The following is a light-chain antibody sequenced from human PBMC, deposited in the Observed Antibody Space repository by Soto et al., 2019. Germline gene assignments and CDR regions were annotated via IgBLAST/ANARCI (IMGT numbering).Light chain of an antibody. CDR1: QGSSSC. J-gene: IGKJ4*01. CDR2: AAS. CDR3: QQANSFPLT. Sequence: DIQMTQSPSSVSASVGDRVTITCRASQGSSSCLAWYQQKPGQATKLLIYAASSLQSVVPSRFSGSGSGTDFSLTLSSLQPDDFADYSCQQANSFPLTFGGGTKVEIK. V-gene: IGKV1-12*01.